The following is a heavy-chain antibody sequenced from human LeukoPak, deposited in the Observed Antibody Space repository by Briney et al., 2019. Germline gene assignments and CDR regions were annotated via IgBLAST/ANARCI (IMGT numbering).Heavy chain of an antibody. CDR3: ARDYDDPEYYCYYMDV. Sequence: GGSLRLSCAASGFTFSSYWMSWVRRAPGKGLEWVANIKQDGSEKYYVDSVKGRFTISRDNAKNSLYLQMNSLRAEDTAVYYCARDYDDPEYYCYYMDVWGKGTTVTVSS. CDR2: IKQDGSEK. J-gene: IGHJ6*03. V-gene: IGHV3-7*01. CDR1: GFTFSSYW. D-gene: IGHD3-3*01.